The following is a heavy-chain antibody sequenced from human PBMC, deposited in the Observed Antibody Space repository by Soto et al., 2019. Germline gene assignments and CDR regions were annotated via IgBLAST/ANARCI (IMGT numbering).Heavy chain of an antibody. CDR1: GFTFSSYG. V-gene: IGHV3-33*01. J-gene: IGHJ6*02. Sequence: QVQLVESGGGVVQPGRSLRLSCAASGFTFSSYGMHWVRQAPGKGLEWVAVIWYDGSNKYYADSVQGRFTISRDNSKNXLXLQMNSLRAEDTAVYYCARDRVYSNYDGYYYYGMDVWGQGTTVTVSS. CDR2: IWYDGSNK. CDR3: ARDRVYSNYDGYYYYGMDV. D-gene: IGHD4-4*01.